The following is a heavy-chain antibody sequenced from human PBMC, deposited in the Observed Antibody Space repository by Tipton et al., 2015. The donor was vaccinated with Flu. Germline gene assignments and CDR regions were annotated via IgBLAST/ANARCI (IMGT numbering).Heavy chain of an antibody. Sequence: QSGAEVKKPGASVKVSCTASGYTFSRYAISWVRQAPGQGLEWMGWISTYSGETEYAQKLQGRLTMTTDTSTSTAYMELRGLTSDDTAVYYCAGDLPTFIRGGKDFGGQGTLVTGSS. CDR3: AGDLPTFIRGGKDF. CDR1: GYTFSRYA. CDR2: ISTYSGET. J-gene: IGHJ4*02. D-gene: IGHD3-10*01. V-gene: IGHV1-18*01.